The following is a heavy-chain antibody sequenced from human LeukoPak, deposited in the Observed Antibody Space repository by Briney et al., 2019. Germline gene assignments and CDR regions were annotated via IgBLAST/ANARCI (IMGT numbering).Heavy chain of an antibody. D-gene: IGHD3-10*01. J-gene: IGHJ3*02. CDR3: ARGRMVRGVIKDDAFDI. CDR1: GFTFSSYW. Sequence: GGSLRLSCAASGFTFSSYWMHWVRQAPGKGLVWVSRINSDGSSTSYADSVKGRFTISRDNAKNTLYLQMNSLRAEGTAVYYCARGRMVRGVIKDDAFDIWGQGTMVTVSS. CDR2: INSDGSST. V-gene: IGHV3-74*01.